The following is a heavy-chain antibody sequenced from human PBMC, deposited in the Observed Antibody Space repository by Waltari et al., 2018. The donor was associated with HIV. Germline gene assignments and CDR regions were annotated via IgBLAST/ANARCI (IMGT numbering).Heavy chain of an antibody. D-gene: IGHD1-26*01. Sequence: QVQLVESGGGVVQPGGSLRLSCAASGFTFSSYGMHWVRQAQGKGLERVAFIRFDGSNKYYADSLKCRFTIARDNSKNTLYLQMNSLRAEDTAVYYCAKDWDRMMDVWGQGTTVTVSS. CDR1: GFTFSSYG. V-gene: IGHV3-30*02. J-gene: IGHJ6*02. CDR3: AKDWDRMMDV. CDR2: IRFDGSNK.